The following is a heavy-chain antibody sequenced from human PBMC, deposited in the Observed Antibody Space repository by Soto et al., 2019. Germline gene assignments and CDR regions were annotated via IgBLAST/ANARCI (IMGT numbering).Heavy chain of an antibody. D-gene: IGHD2-8*02. J-gene: IGHJ4*02. Sequence: KLPETLSLTCAVYGGSFSGYYWTWIRQPPGTGLEWIGEINHSGSTNYNPSLKSRVTISVDTSKNQFSLKLTSVTAADTAVYYCARDKITGLFDYWGQGTQVTVSS. CDR3: ARDKITGLFDY. CDR1: GGSFSGYY. CDR2: INHSGST. V-gene: IGHV4-34*01.